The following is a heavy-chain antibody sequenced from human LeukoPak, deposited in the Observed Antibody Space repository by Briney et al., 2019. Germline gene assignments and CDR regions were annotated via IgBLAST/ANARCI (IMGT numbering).Heavy chain of an antibody. CDR1: GGSFSSYD. CDR3: ARGGDYYDSSGYRVPFDY. J-gene: IGHJ4*02. CDR2: VIPIFGTA. Sequence: ASVKASCKASGGSFSSYDISWVRQAPGQGLEWMGRVIPIFGTANYAQKVQGRVRITTDGSTSTDYMELSGLGSEDTAVYYCARGGDYYDSSGYRVPFDYWGQGTLVTVSS. V-gene: IGHV1-69*05. D-gene: IGHD3-22*01.